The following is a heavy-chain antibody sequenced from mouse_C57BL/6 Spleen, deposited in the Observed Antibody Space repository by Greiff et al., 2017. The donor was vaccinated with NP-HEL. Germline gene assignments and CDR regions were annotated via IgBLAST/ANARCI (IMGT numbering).Heavy chain of an antibody. J-gene: IGHJ2*01. Sequence: EVKLVESGPGLVKPSQSLSLTCSVTGYSFTSGYYWNWIRQFPGNKLEWMGYISYDGCNNYNPSLKNRITITRDTSNNPIFLKLNSVTTEDTATYYCAREHGSSTFDDWGKGTTLTVSS. CDR3: AREHGSSTFDD. V-gene: IGHV3-6*01. CDR2: ISYDGCN. D-gene: IGHD1-1*01. CDR1: GYSFTSGYY.